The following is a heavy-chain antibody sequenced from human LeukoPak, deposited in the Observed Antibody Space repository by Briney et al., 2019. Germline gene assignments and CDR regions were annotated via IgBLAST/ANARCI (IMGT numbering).Heavy chain of an antibody. J-gene: IGHJ4*02. CDR3: AKVGGSGSYGRLDY. V-gene: IGHV3-30*02. Sequence: PGGSLRLSCAASGFTFSSYGMHWVRQAPGKGLEWVAFIRYDGSNKYYADSVKGRFTISRDNSKNTLYLQMNSLRAEDTAVYYCAKVGGSGSYGRLDYWGQGTLVTVSS. CDR2: IRYDGSNK. D-gene: IGHD3-10*01. CDR1: GFTFSSYG.